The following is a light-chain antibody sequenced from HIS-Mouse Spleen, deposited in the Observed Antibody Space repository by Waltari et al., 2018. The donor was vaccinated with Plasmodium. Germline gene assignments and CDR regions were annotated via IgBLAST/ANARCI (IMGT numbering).Light chain of an antibody. CDR1: KLGDKY. Sequence: SYELTQPPSVSVLPRQTASLPCPGDKLGDKYACWYQQKPGQSPVLVIYQDSKRPPGIPERFSGSNSGNTATLTISGTQAMDEADYYCQAWDSSTVVFGGGTKLTVL. J-gene: IGLJ2*01. CDR3: QAWDSSTVV. CDR2: QDS. V-gene: IGLV3-1*01.